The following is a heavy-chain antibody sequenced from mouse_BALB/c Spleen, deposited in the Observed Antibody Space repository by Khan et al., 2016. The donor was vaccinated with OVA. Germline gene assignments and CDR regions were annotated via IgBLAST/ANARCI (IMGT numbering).Heavy chain of an antibody. CDR1: GYSITSEYA. CDR2: INYSGNT. Sequence: EVQLQESGPGLVKPSQSLSLTYTVTGYSITSEYAWNWIRQFPGNILEWMGYINYSGNTRFNPSLKSRTSITRDTSKNQFFLQLNSVTTEDTATYYCARKDYYDYDPFPYWGQGTLVTVSA. D-gene: IGHD2-4*01. CDR3: ARKDYYDYDPFPY. V-gene: IGHV3-2*02. J-gene: IGHJ3*01.